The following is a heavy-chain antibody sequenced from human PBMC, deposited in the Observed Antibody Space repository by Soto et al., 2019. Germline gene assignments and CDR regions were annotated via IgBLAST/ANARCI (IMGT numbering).Heavy chain of an antibody. V-gene: IGHV1-3*01. CDR3: ARDRYDFWSGFLPVVYYGMDV. CDR2: INAGNGNT. J-gene: IGHJ6*02. D-gene: IGHD3-3*01. Sequence: ASVKVSCKASGYTFTSYAMHWVRQAPGQRLEWMGWINAGNGNTKYSQKFQGRVTITRDTSASTAYMELSSLRSEDAAVYYCARDRYDFWSGFLPVVYYGMDVWGQGTTVTVSS. CDR1: GYTFTSYA.